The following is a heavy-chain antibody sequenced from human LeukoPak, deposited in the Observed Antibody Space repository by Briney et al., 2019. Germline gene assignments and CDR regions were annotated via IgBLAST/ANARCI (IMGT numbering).Heavy chain of an antibody. J-gene: IGHJ4*02. CDR1: GYTFTSCD. CDR2: MNPKSGNT. CDR3: TRGSSGRRDN. V-gene: IGHV1-8*01. Sequence: ASVKVSCKASGYTFTSCDINWVRQATGHRLEWMGWMNPKSGNTGYGQSFQGRITMTRDISIGTAYMELSNLTSEDTAIYYCTRGSSGRRDNWGQGTLVTVSA. D-gene: IGHD6-19*01.